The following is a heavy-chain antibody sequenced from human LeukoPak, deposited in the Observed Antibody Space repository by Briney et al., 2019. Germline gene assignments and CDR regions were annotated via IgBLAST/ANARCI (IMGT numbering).Heavy chain of an antibody. D-gene: IGHD3-22*01. J-gene: IGHJ4*02. V-gene: IGHV1-69*02. CDR1: GGTFSGYT. CDR2: IIPILGIA. Sequence: ASVKVSCKASGGTFSGYTISWVRQAPGQGLEWMGRIIPILGIANYAQKFQGRVTITADKSTSTAYMELSSLRSEDTAVYYCARFGSSGYSFDYWGQGTLVTVSS. CDR3: ARFGSSGYSFDY.